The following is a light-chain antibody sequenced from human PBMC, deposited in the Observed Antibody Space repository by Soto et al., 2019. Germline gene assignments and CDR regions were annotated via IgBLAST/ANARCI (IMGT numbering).Light chain of an antibody. V-gene: IGLV1-44*01. CDR2: YDN. J-gene: IGLJ2*01. CDR3: NSYGGTNNYVV. CDR1: NSNIGSNT. Sequence: QSVLTQPPSASGTPGQRVTISCSGSNSNIGSNTVNWYQQLPGTAPKLLIYYDNLRPSGVPDRFSGSKSGNTASLTVSGLQAEDEADYFCNSYGGTNNYVVFGGGTKLTVL.